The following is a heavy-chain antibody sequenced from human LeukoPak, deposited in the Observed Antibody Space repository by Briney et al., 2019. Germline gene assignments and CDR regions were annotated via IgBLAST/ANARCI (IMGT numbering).Heavy chain of an antibody. Sequence: ASVKVSCKASGGTFNSYAISWVRQAPGQGLEWMGNIDTTTGNPRYAQDFTGRFVLSLDTSVSTAYLQITSLKADDTAAYYCVRGTPTPGMDYWGQGTQVTVSS. V-gene: IGHV7-4-1*02. CDR2: IDTTTGNP. J-gene: IGHJ4*02. CDR1: GGTFNSYA. CDR3: VRGTPTPGMDY. D-gene: IGHD3-10*01.